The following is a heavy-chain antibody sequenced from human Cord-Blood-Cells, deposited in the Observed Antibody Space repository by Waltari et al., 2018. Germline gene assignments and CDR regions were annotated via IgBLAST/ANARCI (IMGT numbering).Heavy chain of an antibody. CDR3: ARLLGLVDAFDI. Sequence: QVQLQQWGAGLLKPSETLSLTCAVYGGSFSGYYWSWIRQPPGKGLEWIGEINHSGSTNYNPSLKRRVTISVDTSKNQFSLKLSSVTAADTAVYYCARLLGLVDAFDIWGQGTMVTVSS. V-gene: IGHV4-34*01. J-gene: IGHJ3*02. CDR1: GGSFSGYY. CDR2: INHSGST. D-gene: IGHD2-8*02.